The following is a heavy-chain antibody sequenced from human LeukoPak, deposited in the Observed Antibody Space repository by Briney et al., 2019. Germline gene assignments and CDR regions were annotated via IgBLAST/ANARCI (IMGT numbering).Heavy chain of an antibody. D-gene: IGHD2-2*01. CDR1: GFTFSSYW. J-gene: IGHJ3*02. CDR3: ARSPFVVPAANDAFDI. V-gene: IGHV3-7*01. CDR2: IKQDGSEK. Sequence: GGSLRLSCAASGFTFSSYWMSWVRQAPGKGLEWVANIKQDGSEKYYVDSVKGRFTISRDNAKNSLYLQMNSLRAEDTAVYYCARSPFVVPAANDAFDIWGQGTMVTVSS.